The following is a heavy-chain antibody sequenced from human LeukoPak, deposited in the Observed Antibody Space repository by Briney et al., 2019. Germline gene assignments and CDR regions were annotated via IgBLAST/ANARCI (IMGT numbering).Heavy chain of an antibody. CDR3: ARVLETFEYYYYYYYMDV. CDR2: KYYSGST. CDR1: GGSFSGYY. V-gene: IGHV4-34*01. Sequence: SETLSLTCAVYGGSFSGYYWGWIRQPPGKGLEWIGTKYYSGSTYYNPSLKSRVTISVDTSKNQFSLKLSSVTAADTAVYYCARVLETFEYYYYYYYMDVWGKGTTVTISS. J-gene: IGHJ6*03. D-gene: IGHD2/OR15-2a*01.